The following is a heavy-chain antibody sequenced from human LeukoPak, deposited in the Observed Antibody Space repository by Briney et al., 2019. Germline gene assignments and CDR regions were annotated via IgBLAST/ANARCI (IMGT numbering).Heavy chain of an antibody. CDR2: IHPSTGNP. CDR1: GYTFTNYA. J-gene: IGHJ4*02. CDR3: ARSYGSGSPTFDC. D-gene: IGHD3-10*01. V-gene: IGHV7-4-1*02. Sequence: GASVKVSCKASGYTFTNYAMNWVRQAPGQGLEWMGWIHPSTGNPTYAQGFTGRFVFSLDTSVSTTYLQISSLKAEDTAVYYCARSYGSGSPTFDCWGQGTLVTVSS.